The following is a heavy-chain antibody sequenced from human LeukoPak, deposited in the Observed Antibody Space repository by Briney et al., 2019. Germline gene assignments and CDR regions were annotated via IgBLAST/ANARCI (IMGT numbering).Heavy chain of an antibody. CDR3: AKSPVPYCSGGSCYGMDV. V-gene: IGHV3-23*01. J-gene: IGHJ6*02. D-gene: IGHD2-15*01. CDR1: GFTFSSYA. Sequence: HSGGSLRLSCAASGFTFSSYAMSWVRQAPGKGLDWVSVISGSGGSTYYADSVKGRFTISRDNSKNTLYLQMNSLRAEDTAVYYCAKSPVPYCSGGSCYGMDVWGQGTTVTVSS. CDR2: ISGSGGST.